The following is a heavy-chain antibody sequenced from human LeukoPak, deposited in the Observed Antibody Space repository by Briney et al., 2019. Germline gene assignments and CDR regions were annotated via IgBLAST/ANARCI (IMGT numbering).Heavy chain of an antibody. CDR1: GFTFSNAW. Sequence: GGSLRLSCAASGFTFSNAWMSWVRQAPGKGLEWAGRIKSKTDGGTTDYAAPVKGRFTISRDNSKNTLYLQMNSLRAEDTAVYYCARDDYYYGSGRYGMDVWGQGTTVTVSS. CDR3: ARDDYYYGSGRYGMDV. J-gene: IGHJ6*02. CDR2: IKSKTDGGTT. D-gene: IGHD3-10*01. V-gene: IGHV3-15*01.